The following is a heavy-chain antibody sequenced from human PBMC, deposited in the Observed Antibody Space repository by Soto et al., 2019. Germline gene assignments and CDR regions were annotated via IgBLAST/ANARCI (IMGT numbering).Heavy chain of an antibody. CDR1: GGSISSYY. J-gene: IGHJ3*02. CDR3: ATWIGISSIAARGTSFVAFDI. V-gene: IGHV4-34*01. D-gene: IGHD6-6*01. Sequence: PSETLSLTCTVSGGSISSYYCSWIRQPPGKGLEWIGEVNHSGSTNYNRSLKRRVTRSVDTSKNQFSRKRSSVPAADTAVYYCATWIGISSIAARGTSFVAFDIRGQGTMGNVS. CDR2: VNHSGST.